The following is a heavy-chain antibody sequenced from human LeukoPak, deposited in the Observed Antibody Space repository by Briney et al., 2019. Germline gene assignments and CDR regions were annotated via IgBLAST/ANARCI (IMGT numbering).Heavy chain of an antibody. CDR1: GFTFSSYS. V-gene: IGHV3-21*01. D-gene: IGHD6-19*01. CDR2: ISSSSSYI. Sequence: PGGSLRLSCAASGFTFSSYSMNWVRQAPGKGLEWVSSISSSSSYIYYADSVKGRFTISRDNAKNSLYLQMNSLRAEDTAVYYCARGGGPSSGWYAGPSWFDPWGQGTLVTVSS. CDR3: ARGGGPSSGWYAGPSWFDP. J-gene: IGHJ5*02.